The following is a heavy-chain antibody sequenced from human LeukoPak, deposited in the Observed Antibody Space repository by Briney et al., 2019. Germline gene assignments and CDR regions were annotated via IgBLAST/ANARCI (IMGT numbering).Heavy chain of an antibody. J-gene: IGHJ3*02. CDR3: ARAPMTTVSEDAFDI. V-gene: IGHV1-46*01. Sequence: ASVKVSCKASGYTFTSYYIHWVRQAPGQGLEWMGILNPSAGTTAYAQKFQGRVTMTRDTSTSTVYMEVSSLRSEDTAVYYCARAPMTTVSEDAFDIWGQGTMVTVSS. CDR1: GYTFTSYY. CDR2: LNPSAGTT. D-gene: IGHD4-11*01.